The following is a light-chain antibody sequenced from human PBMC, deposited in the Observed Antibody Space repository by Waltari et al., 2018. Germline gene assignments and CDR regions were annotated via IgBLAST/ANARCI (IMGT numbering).Light chain of an antibody. CDR2: YDS. J-gene: IGLJ3*02. CDR3: QVWDDVTDSGV. V-gene: IGLV3-21*04. CDR1: HHGSQR. Sequence: YVLTQPPSVSVDPGKTARLTCGGAHHGSQRVNWYQQKPGQAPVLVMFYDSDRPSEIPERFSGSNSGNTATLTISWVEAGDEADYHCQVWDDVTDSGVFGGGTKLTVL.